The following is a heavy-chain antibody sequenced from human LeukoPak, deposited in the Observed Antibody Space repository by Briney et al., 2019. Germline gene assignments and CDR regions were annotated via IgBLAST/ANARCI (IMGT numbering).Heavy chain of an antibody. CDR1: GGPISNYQ. V-gene: IGHV4-59*12. Sequence: SETLSLTCTLSGGPISNYQWSWIRQPPGKGLEWIGNIYYSGTANYNPSLKSRVIISVDTSKNQFPLKLSSVTAADTAVYYCARDYGGDYYGSGSYYKEWGQGTLVTVSS. CDR2: IYYSGTA. CDR3: ARDYGGDYYGSGSYYKE. J-gene: IGHJ4*02. D-gene: IGHD3-10*01.